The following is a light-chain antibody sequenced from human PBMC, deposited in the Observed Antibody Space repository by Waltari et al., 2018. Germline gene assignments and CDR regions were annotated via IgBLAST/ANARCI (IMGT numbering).Light chain of an antibody. CDR3: QQYYSTPT. J-gene: IGKJ3*01. Sequence: DIVMTQSPDSLAVSLGERATFNCKSSQSVLYSSNNKNYLAWYQQKPGQPPKLLIYWASTRESGVPDRFSGSGSGTDFTLTISSLQAEDVAVYYCQQYYSTPTFGPGTKVDIK. V-gene: IGKV4-1*01. CDR1: QSVLYSSNNKNY. CDR2: WAS.